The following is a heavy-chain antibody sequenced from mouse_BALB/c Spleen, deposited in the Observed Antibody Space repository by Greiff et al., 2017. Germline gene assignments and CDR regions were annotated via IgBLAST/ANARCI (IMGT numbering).Heavy chain of an antibody. CDR1: GDSITSGY. D-gene: IGHD2-3*01. Sequence: EVKLVESGPSLVKPSQTLSLTCSVTGDSITSGYWNWIRKFPGNKLEYMGYISYSGSTYYNPSLKSRISITRDTSKNQYYLQLNSVTTEDTATYYCARPDDGYPAWFAYWGQGTLVTVSA. V-gene: IGHV3-8*02. CDR2: ISYSGST. CDR3: ARPDDGYPAWFAY. J-gene: IGHJ3*01.